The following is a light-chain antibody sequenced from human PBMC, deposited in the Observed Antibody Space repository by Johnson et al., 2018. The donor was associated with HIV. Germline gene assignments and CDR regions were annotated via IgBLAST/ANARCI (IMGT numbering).Light chain of an antibody. CDR3: GTWDSSLSAYV. CDR2: DNN. CDR1: SSNIGNNC. V-gene: IGLV1-51*01. J-gene: IGLJ1*01. Sequence: QLVLTQPPSVSAAPGQKVTISCSGSSSNIGNNCVSWYQQLPGTAPKLIIYDNNKRPSGIPDRFSGSKSGTSATLGITGLQTGDEADYYCGTWDSSLSAYVFGTGTKVTVL.